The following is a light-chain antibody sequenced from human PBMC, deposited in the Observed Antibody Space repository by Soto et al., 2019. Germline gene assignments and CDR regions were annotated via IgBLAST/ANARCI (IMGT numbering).Light chain of an antibody. CDR1: QSLLHSNGYNY. J-gene: IGKJ2*01. CDR3: MQALQTPPT. V-gene: IGKV2-28*01. CDR2: LGS. Sequence: DIVMTQSPLSLPVTPGEPASISCRSSQSLLHSNGYNYLDWYLQKPGQSPQLLIYLGSNRASGVPDRFSGSGSGTDFTLKIRRVDAEDVRVYYCMQALQTPPTFGQGTKLEI.